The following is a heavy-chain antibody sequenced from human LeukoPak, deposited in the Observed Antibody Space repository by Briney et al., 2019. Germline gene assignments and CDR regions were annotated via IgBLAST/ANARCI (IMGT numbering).Heavy chain of an antibody. CDR1: GFTFSKYW. V-gene: IGHV3-74*01. Sequence: GGSLRLSCAASGFTFSKYWMVWVRQAPGKGLESVSRINTDGTVTTYADSVKGRFTVSRDNADNTMFLQMNSVRDEDTAVYYCATKQWLAPPPDSWGQGTPVTVSS. CDR3: ATKQWLAPPPDS. CDR2: INTDGTVT. D-gene: IGHD6-19*01. J-gene: IGHJ4*02.